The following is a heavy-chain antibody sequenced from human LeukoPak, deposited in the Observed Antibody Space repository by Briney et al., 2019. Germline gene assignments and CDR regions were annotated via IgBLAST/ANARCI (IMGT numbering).Heavy chain of an antibody. CDR3: ASSGSYI. J-gene: IGHJ4*02. CDR2: INHSGST. CDR1: GGSFSGYY. Sequence: SETLSLTCAVYGGSFSGYYWSWIRQPPGKGLEWIGVINHSGSTNYNPSLKSRVTISVDPSKNQFSLKLSSVTAADTAVYYCASSGSYIWGQGTLVTVSS. D-gene: IGHD3-10*01. V-gene: IGHV4-34*01.